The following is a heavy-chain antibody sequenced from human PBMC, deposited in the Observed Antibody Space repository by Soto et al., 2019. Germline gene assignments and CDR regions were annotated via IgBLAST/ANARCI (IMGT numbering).Heavy chain of an antibody. J-gene: IGHJ4*02. Sequence: GGSLRLSCAASGFTVSSNYMSWVRQAPGKGLEWVSVIYSGGSTYYADSVKGRFTISRDNSKNTLYLQMNSLRAEDTAVYYCARGDMVRGVETFDYWGQGTLVTVSS. D-gene: IGHD3-10*01. V-gene: IGHV3-53*01. CDR1: GFTVSSNY. CDR2: IYSGGST. CDR3: ARGDMVRGVETFDY.